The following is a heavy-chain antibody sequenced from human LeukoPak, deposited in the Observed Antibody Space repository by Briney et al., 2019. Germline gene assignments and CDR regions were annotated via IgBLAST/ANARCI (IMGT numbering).Heavy chain of an antibody. CDR2: IKQDGSEK. J-gene: IGHJ4*02. CDR3: ARGKDGDYAYLDY. V-gene: IGHV3-7*01. D-gene: IGHD4-17*01. CDR1: GFTVSSNY. Sequence: GGSLRLSCAASGFTVSSNYMSWVRQAPGKGLEWVAHIKQDGSEKYYVDSVKGRFTISRDNAKNSVYLQMNSLRGEDTAFYYCARGKDGDYAYLDYWGQGTLVTVSS.